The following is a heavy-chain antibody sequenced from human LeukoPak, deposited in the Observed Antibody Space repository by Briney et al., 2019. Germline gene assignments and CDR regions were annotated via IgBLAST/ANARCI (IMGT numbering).Heavy chain of an antibody. CDR1: GFTFDDYA. J-gene: IGHJ4*02. CDR2: IKQDGNEK. V-gene: IGHV3-7*01. CDR3: ARGGSH. Sequence: GGSLRLSCAASGFTFDDYAMHWVRQAPGKGLEWVANIKQDGNEKYYVDSVKGRFTISRDNARNSLYLQMNSLRAEDTAVYYCARGGSHWGQGALVTVSS. D-gene: IGHD3-16*01.